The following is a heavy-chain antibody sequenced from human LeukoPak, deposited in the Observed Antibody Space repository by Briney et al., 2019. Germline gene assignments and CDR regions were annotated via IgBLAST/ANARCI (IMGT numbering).Heavy chain of an antibody. CDR1: VFSFINYW. D-gene: IGHD5-18*01. CDR2: IYPGDSDT. J-gene: IGHJ4*02. Sequence: NHGESLKISCKASVFSFINYWIAWVRQKPGEGLEWMGNIYPGDSDTRYNPSFQGQVTISADTSIKTAYLQWSSLKASGTAIYYCARRAGGNTEGFYFDYWGQGSLVTVSS. V-gene: IGHV5-51*01. CDR3: ARRAGGNTEGFYFDY.